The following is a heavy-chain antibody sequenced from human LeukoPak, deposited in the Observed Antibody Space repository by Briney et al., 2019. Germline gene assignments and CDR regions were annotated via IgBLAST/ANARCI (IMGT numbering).Heavy chain of an antibody. J-gene: IGHJ6*03. V-gene: IGHV3-15*01. CDR2: IKSKTDGGTT. CDR3: TTSIAAALNYYYYYMDV. D-gene: IGHD6-13*01. CDR1: GFTFSNAW. Sequence: GSLRLSCAASGFTFSNAWMSWVRQAPGKGLEWVGRIKSKTDGGTTDYAAPVKGRFTISRDDSKNTLYLQMNSLETEDTAVYYCTTSIAAALNYYYYYMDVWGKGTTVTVSS.